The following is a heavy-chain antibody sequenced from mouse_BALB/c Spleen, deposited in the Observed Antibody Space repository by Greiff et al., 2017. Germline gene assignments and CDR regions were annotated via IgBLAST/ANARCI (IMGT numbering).Heavy chain of an antibody. CDR2: ISSGSSTI. CDR1: GFTFSSFG. Sequence: EVKLMESGGGLVQPGGSRKLSCAASGFTFSSFGMHWVRQAPEKGLEWVAYISSGSSTIYYADTVKGRFTISRDNPKNTLFLQMTSLRSEDTAMYYCEREGYFLYWYFDVWGAGTTVTVSS. CDR3: EREGYFLYWYFDV. V-gene: IGHV5-17*02. D-gene: IGHD2-3*01. J-gene: IGHJ1*01.